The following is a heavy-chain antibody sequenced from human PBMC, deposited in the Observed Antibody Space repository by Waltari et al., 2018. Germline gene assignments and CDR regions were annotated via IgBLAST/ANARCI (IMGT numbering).Heavy chain of an antibody. J-gene: IGHJ3*02. D-gene: IGHD3-3*01. V-gene: IGHV4-34*01. CDR1: GGSFSGSY. CDR2: INHSGST. CDR3: ARGGRSRYYDFWSGYLFDI. Sequence: QVQLQQWGAGLLKPSETLSLTCAVYGGSFSGSYWRWIRPPPGKGLEWIGEINHSGSTNYNPSLKSRVTISVDTSKNQFSLKLSSVTAADTAVYYCARGGRSRYYDFWSGYLFDIWGQGTMVTVSS.